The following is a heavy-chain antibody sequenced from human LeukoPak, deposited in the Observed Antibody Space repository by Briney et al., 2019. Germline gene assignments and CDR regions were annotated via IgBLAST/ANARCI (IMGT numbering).Heavy chain of an antibody. D-gene: IGHD5-18*01. CDR1: GFTFSSYA. CDR2: ISYDGSNK. CDR3: ARDSPITWIQPYGMDV. V-gene: IGHV3-30-3*01. J-gene: IGHJ6*02. Sequence: GGSLRLSCAASGFTFSSYAMHWVRQAPGKGLEWVAVISYDGSNKYYADSVKGRFTISRDNSKNTLYLQMNSLRAEDTAVYYCARDSPITWIQPYGMDVWGQGTTVTVSS.